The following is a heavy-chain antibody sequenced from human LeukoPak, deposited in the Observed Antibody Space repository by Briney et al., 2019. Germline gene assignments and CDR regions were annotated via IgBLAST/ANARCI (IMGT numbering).Heavy chain of an antibody. CDR1: GFTFSSYG. Sequence: PGGSLRHSCAASGFTFSSYGMHWVGQAPGKGLEWVAVISYDGSNTYYADSVKGRFTISRDNSKNTLYLQMNSLRAGDTAVYYCAKDVSALSHYYGMDVWGQGTTVTVSS. V-gene: IGHV3-30*18. J-gene: IGHJ6*02. CDR3: AKDVSALSHYYGMDV. D-gene: IGHD2/OR15-2a*01. CDR2: ISYDGSNT.